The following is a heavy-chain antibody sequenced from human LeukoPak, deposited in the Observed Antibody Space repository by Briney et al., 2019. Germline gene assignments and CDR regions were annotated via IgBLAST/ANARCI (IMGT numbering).Heavy chain of an antibody. V-gene: IGHV4-34*01. CDR1: GGSFSGYY. J-gene: IGHJ4*02. CDR3: ASSGSRWLIDKTYSPY. D-gene: IGHD3-22*01. Sequence: SETLSLTCAVYGGSFSGYYWNWIRQPPGKGLEWIGEISHNENTNYSPSLKSRLTISIDTSKNQFSLKLSSVTAADTAVYYCASSGSRWLIDKTYSPYWGQGTLVAVSS. CDR2: ISHNENT.